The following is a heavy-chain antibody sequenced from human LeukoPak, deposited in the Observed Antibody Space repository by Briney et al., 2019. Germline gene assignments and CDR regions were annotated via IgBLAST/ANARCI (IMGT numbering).Heavy chain of an antibody. CDR3: ARDMSSAY. D-gene: IGHD3-10*02. CDR2: ISGSGGST. V-gene: IGHV3-23*01. J-gene: IGHJ4*02. CDR1: GFTSSTYD. Sequence: GGSLRLSCAASGFTSSTYDMSWVRQAPGKGLECVSGISGSGGSTYYADSVKGRFTISRDNSKNTLYLQINSLRGEDTAVYYCARDMSSAYWGQGTLVTVSS.